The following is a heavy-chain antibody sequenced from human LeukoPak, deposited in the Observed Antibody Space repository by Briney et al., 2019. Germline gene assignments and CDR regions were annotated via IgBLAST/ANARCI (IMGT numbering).Heavy chain of an antibody. CDR1: RLSPRGQW. Sequence: GGALRLSCAASRLSPRGQWINWVRQAPGQGLEWVANIKYDGSEEYYADSVKGRFTISRDNAKNSLSLQMNYVRAGDTAIYYCAYTNHLTYWGQGTLVTVSS. V-gene: IGHV3-7*01. D-gene: IGHD3-16*01. CDR2: IKYDGSEE. J-gene: IGHJ4*02. CDR3: AYTNHLTY.